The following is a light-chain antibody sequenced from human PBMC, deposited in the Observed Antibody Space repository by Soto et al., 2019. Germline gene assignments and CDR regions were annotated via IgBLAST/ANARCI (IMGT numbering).Light chain of an antibody. V-gene: IGKV3-11*01. CDR2: DAS. J-gene: IGKJ3*01. CDR1: QSVSSY. Sequence: EIVLTQSPATLSLSPGERATLSCRASQSVSSYLAWYQQKTGQAPRLLIYDASNRATGIPARFSGSGSGTDITLTISRKEPEEFATYYCLQKYFYPCTFGHGTKVDIK. CDR3: LQKYFYPCT.